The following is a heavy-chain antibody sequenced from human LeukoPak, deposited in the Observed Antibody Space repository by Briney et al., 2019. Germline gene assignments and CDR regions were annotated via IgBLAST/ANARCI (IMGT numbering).Heavy chain of an antibody. D-gene: IGHD1-26*01. CDR1: GYSFTSYW. V-gene: IGHV5-51*01. J-gene: IGHJ6*03. CDR3: ARSKGSGATGGYYYMDV. Sequence: GESLKISCKGSGYSFTSYWIGWVRQMPGKGLEWMGIIYPGDSDTRYSPSFQGQVTIPADKSISTAYLQWSSLKASDTAMYYCARSKGSGATGGYYYMDVWGKGTTVTVSS. CDR2: IYPGDSDT.